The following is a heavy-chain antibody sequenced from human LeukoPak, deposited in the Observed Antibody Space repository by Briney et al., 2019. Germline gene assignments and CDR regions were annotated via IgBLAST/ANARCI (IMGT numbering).Heavy chain of an antibody. CDR1: GFTFSDYY. D-gene: IGHD3-22*01. CDR2: IKQDGSEK. J-gene: IGHJ4*02. V-gene: IGHV3-7*01. CDR3: VRDGDTSGYTN. Sequence: GGSLRLSCAASGFTFSDYYMSWIRQAPGKGLEWVANIKQDGSEKYYVDSVKGRFTISRDNAKNSLYLQMNSLRAEDTAVYSCVRDGDTSGYTNWGQGTLVTVSS.